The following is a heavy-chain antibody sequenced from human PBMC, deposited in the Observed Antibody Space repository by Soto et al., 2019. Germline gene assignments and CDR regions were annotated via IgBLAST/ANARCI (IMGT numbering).Heavy chain of an antibody. D-gene: IGHD6-19*01. CDR3: ATDVDSSGWYRY. V-gene: IGHV1-24*01. Sequence: ASVKVSCKVSGYTLTELSMHWVRQAPGKGLEWMGGFDPEDGETIYAQKFQGRVTMTEDTSTDTAYMELSSLRSEDTAVYYCATDVDSSGWYRYWGQGTLVTSPQ. J-gene: IGHJ4*02. CDR2: FDPEDGET. CDR1: GYTLTELS.